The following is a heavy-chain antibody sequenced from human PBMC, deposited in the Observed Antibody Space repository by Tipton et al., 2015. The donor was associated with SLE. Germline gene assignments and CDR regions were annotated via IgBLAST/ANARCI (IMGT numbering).Heavy chain of an antibody. D-gene: IGHD6-13*01. CDR1: GFTFSSYE. CDR3: ARGVYAAAGFDP. J-gene: IGHJ5*02. CDR2: ISSSSSYI. V-gene: IGHV3-48*03. Sequence: SLRLSCVASGFTFSSYEMNWVRQAPGKGLEWVSSISSSSSYIYYADSVKGRFTISRDNAKNSLYLQMNSLRAEDTAVYYCARGVYAAAGFDPWGQGTLVTVSS.